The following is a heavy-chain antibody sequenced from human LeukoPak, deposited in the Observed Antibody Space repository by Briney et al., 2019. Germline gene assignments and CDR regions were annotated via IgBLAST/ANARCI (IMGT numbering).Heavy chain of an antibody. CDR3: ARGCSGGSCYPKTDY. CDR2: IYYSGST. Sequence: PSETLSLTCTVSGGSISSSSYYWGWIRQPPGKGLEWIGSIYYSGSTYYNPSLKSRVTISVDTSKNQFSLKLSSVTAADTAVYYCARGCSGGSCYPKTDYWGQGTLVTVSS. J-gene: IGHJ4*02. CDR1: GGSISSSSYY. D-gene: IGHD2-15*01. V-gene: IGHV4-39*07.